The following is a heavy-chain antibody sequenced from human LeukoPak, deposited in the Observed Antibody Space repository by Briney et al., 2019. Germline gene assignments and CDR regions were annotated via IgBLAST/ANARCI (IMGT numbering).Heavy chain of an antibody. D-gene: IGHD3-16*02. Sequence: SETLSLTCTVSGVSIGTYYWSWVRQSPGTGLEWIGYIYVTGTRYNPYLQSRVTISVDRSRNQFFLKMTSVTAADTAVYYCARHIGGGIEDMDVWGRGTKVTVSS. J-gene: IGHJ6*03. V-gene: IGHV4-59*08. CDR3: ARHIGGGIEDMDV. CDR1: GVSIGTYY. CDR2: IYVTGT.